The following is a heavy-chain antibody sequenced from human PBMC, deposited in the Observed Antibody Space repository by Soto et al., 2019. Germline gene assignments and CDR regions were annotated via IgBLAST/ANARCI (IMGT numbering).Heavy chain of an antibody. Sequence: QLQLQESGPGLVKPSETLSLTCTVSGGSISSSSYYWGWIRQPPGKGLEWIGSIYYSGSTYYNPSPTSRVTTSVDTSTNPFPLKLSSVTAAATAVYYCASHAVHSSGFTDYWGQGTLVTVSS. CDR2: IYYSGST. D-gene: IGHD6-19*01. V-gene: IGHV4-39*01. J-gene: IGHJ4*02. CDR3: ASHAVHSSGFTDY. CDR1: GGSISSSSYY.